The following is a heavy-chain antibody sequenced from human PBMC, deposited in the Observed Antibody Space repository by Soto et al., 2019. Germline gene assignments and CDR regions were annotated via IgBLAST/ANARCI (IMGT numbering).Heavy chain of an antibody. CDR2: IIVGSGVT. Sequence: GASVKVSCKTSGFTFSNSAVQWVRQARGQHLEWIGWIIVGSGVTNYVQNLQGRITITKNTLYLQMNSLRAEDTSVYYCAKEGGLSGSYYISSSYYFDYWGQGTLVTVSS. J-gene: IGHJ4*02. V-gene: IGHV1-58*01. D-gene: IGHD1-26*01. CDR1: GFTFSNSA. CDR3: AKEGGLSGSYYISSSYYFDY.